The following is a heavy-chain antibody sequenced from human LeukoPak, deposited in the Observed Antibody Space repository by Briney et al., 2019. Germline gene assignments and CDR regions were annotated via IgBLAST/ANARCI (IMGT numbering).Heavy chain of an antibody. J-gene: IGHJ3*02. V-gene: IGHV4-30-4*08. Sequence: SQTLSLTCTVSGGSISSGDYYWSWIRQPPGKGLEWIGYIYYSGSTYYNPSLKSRVTISVDTSKNQFSLKLSSVTAADTAVYYCARSPRIVVVTLAFDIWGQGKMVTVSS. CDR3: ARSPRIVVVTLAFDI. D-gene: IGHD2-21*02. CDR1: GGSISSGDYY. CDR2: IYYSGST.